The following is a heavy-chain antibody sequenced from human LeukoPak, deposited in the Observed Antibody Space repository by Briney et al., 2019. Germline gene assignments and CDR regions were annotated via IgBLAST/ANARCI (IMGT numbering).Heavy chain of an antibody. D-gene: IGHD3-22*01. CDR2: IYTSGST. J-gene: IGHJ3*02. Sequence: SETLSLTRTVSGGSISSYYWSWIRQPAGKGLEWIGRIYTSGSTNYNPSLRGRVTISVDTPKNQFSLKLSSVTAAETAVYYCACLTTADAFDIWGQGTMVTVSS. V-gene: IGHV4-4*07. CDR3: ACLTTADAFDI. CDR1: GGSISSYY.